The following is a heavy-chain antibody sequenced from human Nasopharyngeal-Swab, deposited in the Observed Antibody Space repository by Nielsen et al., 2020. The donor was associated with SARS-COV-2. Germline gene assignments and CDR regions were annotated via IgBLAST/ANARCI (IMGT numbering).Heavy chain of an antibody. V-gene: IGHV5-51*01. Sequence: GGSLRLSCKGSGYSFSSYWIGWVRQMPGKGLEWMGIIYPGDSDTRYSPSFQGQVSISIDMSISTAYLHWSSLKASDTAMYYCARAPTGTTSPYHFDSWGQGTLVTVSS. CDR3: ARAPTGTTSPYHFDS. CDR1: GYSFSSYW. CDR2: IYPGDSDT. D-gene: IGHD1/OR15-1a*01. J-gene: IGHJ4*02.